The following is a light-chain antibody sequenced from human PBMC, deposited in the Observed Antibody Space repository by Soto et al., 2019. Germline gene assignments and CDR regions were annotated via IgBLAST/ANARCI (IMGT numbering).Light chain of an antibody. Sequence: DIQMTQSPSSLSASVGDTVTITCRASQSINNYLYWYQQKPRKAPKVVINAASTWQSGGPSRFSGSGSGTDFSLTISSLQAEDVATYFCQQSYTTPSVTFGGGTRVEIK. V-gene: IGKV1-39*01. CDR1: QSINNY. J-gene: IGKJ4*01. CDR3: QQSYTTPSVT. CDR2: AAS.